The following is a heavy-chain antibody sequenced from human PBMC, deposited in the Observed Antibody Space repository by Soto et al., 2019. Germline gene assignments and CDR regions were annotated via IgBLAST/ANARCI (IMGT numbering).Heavy chain of an antibody. V-gene: IGHV4-59*01. CDR1: GGSISRYY. Sequence: QVQLQESGPGLVKPSETLSLTCTVSGGSISRYYWSWIRQPPAKGLEWIGYIYYSGSTNYNPSLKSRVTISVDTSKNQFSVKLSSVTAADTAVYYCARVHYEFWSGILDYWGPGSLVTVSS. D-gene: IGHD3-3*01. J-gene: IGHJ4*02. CDR3: ARVHYEFWSGILDY. CDR2: IYYSGST.